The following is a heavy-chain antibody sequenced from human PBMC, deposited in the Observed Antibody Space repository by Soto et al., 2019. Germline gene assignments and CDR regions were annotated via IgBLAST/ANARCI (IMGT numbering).Heavy chain of an antibody. Sequence: EVRLLESGGGLVQPGGSLRLSCAASGFTLSSYAMSWIRQTPGKGPEWVSGIGGGGGDKSYADSVTGRFTISRDNSTSTLFLQMNSLRVEDTAVYYCAKESMSYNSVWDPFDVWGQGTFVTVSS. CDR2: IGGGGGDK. V-gene: IGHV3-23*01. CDR3: AKESMSYNSVWDPFDV. J-gene: IGHJ3*01. D-gene: IGHD3-10*01. CDR1: GFTLSSYA.